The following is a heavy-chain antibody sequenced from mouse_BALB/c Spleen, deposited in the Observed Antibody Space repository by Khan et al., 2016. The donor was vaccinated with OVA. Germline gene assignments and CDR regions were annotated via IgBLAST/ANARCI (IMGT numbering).Heavy chain of an antibody. CDR2: TSNSGST. V-gene: IGHV3-2*02. CDR3: AKTARIKY. Sequence: EVQLQEPGPGLVKPSQSLSLTCTVTGYSITSGYGWNWIRQFPGNKLEWMGYTSNSGSTNYNPSLKSRISITRDTSKNQFFLQFKSVTNEDSATYYCAKTARIKYWVQGTTLTVSS. J-gene: IGHJ2*01. CDR1: GYSITSGYG. D-gene: IGHD1-2*01.